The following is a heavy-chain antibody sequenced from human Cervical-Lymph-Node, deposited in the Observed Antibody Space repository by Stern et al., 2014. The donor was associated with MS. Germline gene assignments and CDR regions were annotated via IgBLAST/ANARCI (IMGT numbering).Heavy chain of an antibody. CDR2: IIPILGLA. J-gene: IGHJ5*02. D-gene: IGHD2-15*01. CDR1: GGTFSSSYA. Sequence: VQLVESGAEVKKPGSSMNVSCKTSGGTFSSSYAITWLRQAPGQGLEWMGRIIPILGLANYAQKFQDIVTITADTSTSTTYMQLSSLRSEDTAVYYCARGVVSNRAAATLHNLFDPWGQGTLVTVSS. CDR3: ARGVVSNRAAATLHNLFDP. V-gene: IGHV1-69*09.